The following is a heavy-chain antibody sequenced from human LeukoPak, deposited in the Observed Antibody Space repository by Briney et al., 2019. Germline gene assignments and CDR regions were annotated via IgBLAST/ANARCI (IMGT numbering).Heavy chain of an antibody. Sequence: SVKVSCKASGGTFSSYAISWVRQAPGQGLEWMGRIIPILGIANYAQKFQGRVTITADKSTSTAYMELSSLRSEDTAVYYCARDPTVTNILPRGAFDIWGQGAMVTVSS. CDR3: ARDPTVTNILPRGAFDI. CDR1: GGTFSSYA. D-gene: IGHD4-17*01. CDR2: IIPILGIA. V-gene: IGHV1-69*04. J-gene: IGHJ3*02.